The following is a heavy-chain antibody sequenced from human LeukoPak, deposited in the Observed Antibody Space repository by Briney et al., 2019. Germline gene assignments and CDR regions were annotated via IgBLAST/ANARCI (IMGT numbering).Heavy chain of an antibody. V-gene: IGHV1-2*06. Sequence: ASVKVSCKASGYTFTGYYMHWVRQAPGQGLEWMGRINPNSGGTNYAQKFQGRVTMTRDTSISTAYMELSRLRSDDTAVYYCARGKIGDNWFDPWGQGTLVTVSS. J-gene: IGHJ5*02. CDR3: ARGKIGDNWFDP. CDR2: INPNSGGT. D-gene: IGHD2/OR15-2a*01. CDR1: GYTFTGYY.